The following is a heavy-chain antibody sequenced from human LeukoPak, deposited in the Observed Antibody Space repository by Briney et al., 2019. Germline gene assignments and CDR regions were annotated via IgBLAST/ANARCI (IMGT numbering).Heavy chain of an antibody. Sequence: SGGSLRLSCSASGFTFSSYTIHWVRQAPGKGLEFVSAITNNGGNTYYADSVKGRFTISRDNSKNTVYLQMSSLRAEETAVYYCVIVRGYFDSSGSDYWGQGTLVTVSS. V-gene: IGHV3-64D*06. CDR3: VIVRGYFDSSGSDY. J-gene: IGHJ4*02. CDR1: GFTFSSYT. CDR2: ITNNGGNT. D-gene: IGHD3-9*01.